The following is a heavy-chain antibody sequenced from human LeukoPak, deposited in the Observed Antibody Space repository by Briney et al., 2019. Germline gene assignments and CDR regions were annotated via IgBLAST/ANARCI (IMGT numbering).Heavy chain of an antibody. CDR3: ARANGMDV. V-gene: IGHV3-48*02. Sequence: GGSLRLSCTASGFTFSSYSMNWVRQAPGKGLEWVSYISSSSSTIYYADSVKGRFTISRDNAKNPLYLQMSSLRDEDTAVYYCARANGMDVWGQGTTVTVSS. CDR1: GFTFSSYS. CDR2: ISSSSSTI. J-gene: IGHJ6*02.